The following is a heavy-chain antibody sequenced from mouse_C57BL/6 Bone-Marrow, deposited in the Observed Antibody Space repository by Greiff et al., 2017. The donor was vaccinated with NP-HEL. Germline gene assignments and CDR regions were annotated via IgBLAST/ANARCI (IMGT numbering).Heavy chain of an antibody. CDR3: ASLRY. D-gene: IGHD1-1*01. CDR2: ISDGGSYT. J-gene: IGHJ2*01. CDR1: GFTFSSYA. V-gene: IGHV5-4*01. Sequence: EVQLVESGGGLVKPGGSLKLSCAASGFTFSSYAMSWVRQTPEKRLEWVATISDGGSYTYYPDNVKGRFTISRDNAKNNLYLQMSHLKSEDTAMYYCASLRYWGQGTTLTVSS.